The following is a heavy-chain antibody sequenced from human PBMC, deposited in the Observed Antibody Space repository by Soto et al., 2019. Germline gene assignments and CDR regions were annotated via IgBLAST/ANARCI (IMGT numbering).Heavy chain of an antibody. D-gene: IGHD4-17*01. J-gene: IGHJ3*02. CDR1: GDTFTSYD. CDR3: ASRAPDYGDYIDAFDI. V-gene: IGHV1-8*01. Sequence: ASVKVSCKASGDTFTSYDINWVRQATGQGLEWMGWMNPNSGNTGYAQKFQGRVTMTRNTSISTAYMELSSLRSEDTAVYYCASRAPDYGDYIDAFDIWGQGTMVTVSS. CDR2: MNPNSGNT.